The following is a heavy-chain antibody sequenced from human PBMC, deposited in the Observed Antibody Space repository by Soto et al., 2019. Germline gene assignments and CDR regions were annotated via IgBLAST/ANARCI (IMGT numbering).Heavy chain of an antibody. J-gene: IGHJ4*02. CDR3: ARQTYRGFYFDY. CDR2: INSDGSRT. V-gene: IGHV3-74*01. CDR1: GFTFTDYW. D-gene: IGHD4-4*01. Sequence: PGGSLRLSCAASGFTFTDYWTHRVRQAPGKGLVWVSRINSDGSRTSYADSVTGRFTISRDNAQNTLYLQMNSLRVEDTALYYCARQTYRGFYFDYCGQGPLVTVYS.